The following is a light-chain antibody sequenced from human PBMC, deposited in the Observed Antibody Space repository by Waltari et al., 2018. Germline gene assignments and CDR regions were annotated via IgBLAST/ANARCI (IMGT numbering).Light chain of an antibody. Sequence: EIVLTQSPATLSSSPGESATLSCRASQSVSTYLMWYQQKPGQAPRLLIYDASNRATDIPARFSGSGSGTDFTLTISSLEPEDSAVYYCQQRSNWPLTFGGGTKVEIK. CDR3: QQRSNWPLT. CDR2: DAS. V-gene: IGKV3-11*01. J-gene: IGKJ4*01. CDR1: QSVSTY.